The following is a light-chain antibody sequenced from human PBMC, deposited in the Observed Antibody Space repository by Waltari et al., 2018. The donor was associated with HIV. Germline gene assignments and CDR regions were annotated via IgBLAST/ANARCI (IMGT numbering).Light chain of an antibody. CDR1: RSIGNW. J-gene: IGKJ2*01. CDR2: KAS. Sequence: DIQMTQSPSTLSASIGGRVTNTCRASRSIGNWLAWYQQRPGQAPNLLISKASNLEGGVPSNFSGSGSGTHFTLTISGLRPDDFATYYCQQYSDFPVTFGQGTKL. V-gene: IGKV1-5*03. CDR3: QQYSDFPVT.